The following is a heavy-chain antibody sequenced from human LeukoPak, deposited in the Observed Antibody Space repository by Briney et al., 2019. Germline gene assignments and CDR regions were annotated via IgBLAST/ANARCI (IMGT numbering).Heavy chain of an antibody. J-gene: IGHJ4*02. V-gene: IGHV1-8*01. CDR3: ARAQGIAVAAPAY. CDR1: GYTFTSYD. CDR2: MNPNSGNT. D-gene: IGHD6-19*01. Sequence: GASVKVSCKASGYTFTSYDINWVRQATGQGLEWMGWMNPNSGNTGYAQKFQGRVTMTRNTSISTAYMELSSLRSEDTAVCYCARAQGIAVAAPAYWGQGTLVTVSS.